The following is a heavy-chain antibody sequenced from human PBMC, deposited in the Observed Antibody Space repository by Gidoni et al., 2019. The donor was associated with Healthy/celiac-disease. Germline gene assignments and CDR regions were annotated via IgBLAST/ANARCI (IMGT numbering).Heavy chain of an antibody. Sequence: QVQLQESGPGLVKPSETLSLTCTVSGGSISSYYWSWIRQPPGKGLEWIGYTYYSGSTNYNPSLKSRVTISVDTSKNQFSLKLSSVTAADTAVYYCARGDPGIAVSDAFDIWGQGTMVTVSS. J-gene: IGHJ3*02. D-gene: IGHD6-19*01. CDR1: GGSISSYY. CDR2: TYYSGST. V-gene: IGHV4-59*01. CDR3: ARGDPGIAVSDAFDI.